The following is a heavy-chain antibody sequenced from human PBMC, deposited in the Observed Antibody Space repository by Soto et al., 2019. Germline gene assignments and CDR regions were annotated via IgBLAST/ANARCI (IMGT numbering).Heavy chain of an antibody. CDR3: ARTPLCIAAAHDAFDI. D-gene: IGHD6-13*01. V-gene: IGHV2-70*11. CDR1: GFSLSTSGMC. Sequence: SGPTLVNPTQTLTLTCTFSGFSLSTSGMCVSWIRQPPGKALEWLARIDWDDDKYYSTSLKTRLTISKDTSKNQVVLTMTNMDPVDTATYYCARTPLCIAAAHDAFDIWGQGTMVTVSS. CDR2: IDWDDDK. J-gene: IGHJ3*02.